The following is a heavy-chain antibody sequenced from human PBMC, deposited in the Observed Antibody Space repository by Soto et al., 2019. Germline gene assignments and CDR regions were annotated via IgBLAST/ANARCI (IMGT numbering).Heavy chain of an antibody. CDR1: GYTFTSYY. V-gene: IGHV1-46*01. CDR2: INPSGGST. Sequence: ASVKVSCKASGYTFTSYYMHWVRQAPGQGLEWMGIINPSGGSTSYAQKFQGRVTMTRDKSTSTVYMELSSLRSEDTAVYYCARVSCSGGSCYYPYYYYGMDVWGQGTTVTVSS. D-gene: IGHD2-15*01. J-gene: IGHJ6*02. CDR3: ARVSCSGGSCYYPYYYYGMDV.